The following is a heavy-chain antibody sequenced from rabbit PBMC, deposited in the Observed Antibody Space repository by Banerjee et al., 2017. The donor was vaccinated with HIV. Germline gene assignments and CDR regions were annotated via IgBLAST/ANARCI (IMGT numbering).Heavy chain of an antibody. D-gene: IGHD6-1*01. CDR1: GFSFSNKYV. CDR3: ARGENIGYGHGTLFL. J-gene: IGHJ4*01. Sequence: QEQLVESGGGLVKPEGSLTLTCTASGFSFSNKYVMCWVRQAPGKGLEWIACINTSSGNTVYATWAKGRFTISKTSSTTVTLQMTSLTAADTATYFCARGENIGYGHGTLFLWGPGTLVTV. CDR2: INTSSGNT. V-gene: IGHV1S45*01.